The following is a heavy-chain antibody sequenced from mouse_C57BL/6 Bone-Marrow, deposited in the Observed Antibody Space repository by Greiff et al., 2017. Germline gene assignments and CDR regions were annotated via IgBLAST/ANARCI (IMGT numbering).Heavy chain of an antibody. CDR2: ISDGGSYT. D-gene: IGHD4-1*01. CDR3: ARTNWDGIAY. V-gene: IGHV5-4*03. Sequence: EVKLMESGGGLVKPGGSLKLSCAASGFTFSSYAMSWVRQTPEKRLEWVATISDGGSYTYYPDTVKGRFTISRDNAKNNLYLQMSHLKSEDTAMYYCARTNWDGIAYWGQGTLVTVSA. J-gene: IGHJ3*01. CDR1: GFTFSSYA.